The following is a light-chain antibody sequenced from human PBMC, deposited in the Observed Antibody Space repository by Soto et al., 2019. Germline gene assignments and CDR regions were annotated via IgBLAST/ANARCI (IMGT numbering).Light chain of an antibody. CDR2: DAS. V-gene: IGKV3D-20*02. Sequence: EFVLTQSPGTLSLSPGERATLSCRASQTVRNNYLAWYQQKPGQAPRLLIYDASSRATGIPDRFSGGGSGTDFTLTISSLEPEDFAVYYCQQRSNWPPLTFGGGTKVDI. CDR1: QTVRNNY. J-gene: IGKJ4*01. CDR3: QQRSNWPPLT.